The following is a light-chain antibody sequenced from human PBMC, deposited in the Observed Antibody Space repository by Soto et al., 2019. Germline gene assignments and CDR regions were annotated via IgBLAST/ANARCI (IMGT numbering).Light chain of an antibody. CDR2: GAS. J-gene: IGKJ4*01. CDR3: QQYSDSHLT. Sequence: EIVLTQSPGTLSLSPGERATLSCRASQTVRTNYLAWFQHTPGQAPRLLIYGASSKATSIPDRFSGSGFGTDFTLTINRLEPDDFAVYFCQQYSDSHLTFGGGTKVEIK. CDR1: QTVRTNY. V-gene: IGKV3-20*01.